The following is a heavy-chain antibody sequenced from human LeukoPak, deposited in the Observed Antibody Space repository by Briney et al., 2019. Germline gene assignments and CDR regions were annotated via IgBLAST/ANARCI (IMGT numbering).Heavy chain of an antibody. D-gene: IGHD6-19*01. CDR2: INPNSGGT. V-gene: IGHV1-2*06. Sequence: GASVKVSCKASGYTFTSYYMHWVRQAPGQGLEWMGRINPNSGGTNYAQKFQGRVTMTRDTSISTAYMELSRLRSDDTAVYYCARVDYSSGFQNDYWGQGTLVTVSS. CDR3: ARVDYSSGFQNDY. J-gene: IGHJ4*02. CDR1: GYTFTSYY.